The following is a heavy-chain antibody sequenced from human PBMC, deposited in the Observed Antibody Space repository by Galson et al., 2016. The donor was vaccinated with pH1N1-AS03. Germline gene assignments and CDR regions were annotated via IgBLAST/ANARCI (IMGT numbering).Heavy chain of an antibody. CDR1: GFTFSDYV. D-gene: IGHD2-2*02. CDR3: ARDPIPGRPDYFDH. V-gene: IGHV3-30*04. Sequence: SLRLSCAASGFTFSDYVVHWVRQAPGKGLEWVAVMSSGGQARFYADSVAGRFFISRDNSRNTLFLQISSLRPEDTAIYYCARDPIPGRPDYFDHWGQGTLVTVSS. CDR2: MSSGGQAR. J-gene: IGHJ4*02.